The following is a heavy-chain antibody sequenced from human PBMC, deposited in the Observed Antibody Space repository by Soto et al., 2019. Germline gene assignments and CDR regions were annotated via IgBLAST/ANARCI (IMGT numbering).Heavy chain of an antibody. CDR2: IYYSGST. CDR1: GASVSSFY. J-gene: IGHJ6*01. Sequence: DALSLTATVSGASVSSFYLSWIRQPPGKGLYWIGYIYYSGSTNYTTSLKSRVAISVDTSKNQFSLKLSSVTAADTAVYYCARELFYGNDDWGHGPTVTV. CDR3: ARELFYGNDD. V-gene: IGHV4-59*02.